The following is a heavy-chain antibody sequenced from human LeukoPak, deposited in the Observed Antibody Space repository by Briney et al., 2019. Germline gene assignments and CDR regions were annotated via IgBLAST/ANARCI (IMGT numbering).Heavy chain of an antibody. D-gene: IGHD6-13*01. J-gene: IGHJ4*02. V-gene: IGHV1-46*01. CDR3: ATLLDGIAAAGTYFDY. CDR2: INPSGGST. CDR1: GYTFTSYY. Sequence: ASVKASCKASGYTFTSYYMHWVRQAPGQGLEWMGIINPSGGSTSYAQKFQGRVTMTRDTSTSTVYMELSGLRSEDTAVYYCATLLDGIAAAGTYFDYWGQGTLVTVSS.